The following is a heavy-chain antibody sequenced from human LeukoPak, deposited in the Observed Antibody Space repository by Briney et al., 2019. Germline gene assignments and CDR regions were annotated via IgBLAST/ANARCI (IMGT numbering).Heavy chain of an antibody. CDR3: VRRYCNGGSCYFDY. CDR2: INSDGRST. J-gene: IGHJ4*02. CDR1: GLTFSSYW. V-gene: IGHV3-74*01. Sequence: PGGSLRLSCAASGLTFSSYWMHWVRQGPGKGLVWVSGINSDGRSTSYADSVKGRFTIPRDNAENTLYLQMKSLRAEDTAVYYCVRRYCNGGSCYFDYWGQGILVTVSS. D-gene: IGHD2-15*01.